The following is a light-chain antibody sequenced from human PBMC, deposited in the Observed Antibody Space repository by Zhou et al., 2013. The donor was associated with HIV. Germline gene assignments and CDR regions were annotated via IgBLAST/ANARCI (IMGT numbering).Light chain of an antibody. CDR3: QQYTPALT. CDR1: QTITSNY. V-gene: IGKV3-20*01. CDR2: SAS. Sequence: EIVLTQSPGTLSLSPGERATLSCRASQTITSNYLAWYHQKPGQAPRLFIFSASTRAPGIPGRFSGSGSGTDFTLTISSLEPEDFAVYYCQQYTPALTFGGGTKLEIK. J-gene: IGKJ4*01.